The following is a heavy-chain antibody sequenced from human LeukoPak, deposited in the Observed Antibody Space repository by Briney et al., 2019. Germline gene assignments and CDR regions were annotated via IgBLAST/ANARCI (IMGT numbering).Heavy chain of an antibody. V-gene: IGHV3-53*01. J-gene: IGHJ4*02. CDR2: IYSGGST. CDR1: GFTVSSNY. D-gene: IGHD5-18*01. Sequence: GGSLRLSCAASGFTVSSNYMSWVRQAPGKGLEWASVIYSGGSTCYADSVKGRFTISRDNSKNTLYLQMNSLRAEDTAVYYCAREGYSYGPFDYWGQGTLVTVSS. CDR3: AREGYSYGPFDY.